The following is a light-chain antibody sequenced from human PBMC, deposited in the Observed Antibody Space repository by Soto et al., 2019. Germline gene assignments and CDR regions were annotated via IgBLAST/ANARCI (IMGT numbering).Light chain of an antibody. J-gene: IGKJ3*01. V-gene: IGKV3-20*01. CDR2: GAS. CDR3: QLYGGPPSRGT. Sequence: EVVLTQSPGTLSLSPGARATLSCRASQSVNDNHLAWYQQKGGQAPRLLIYGASTRATGVPEMFSGSGFGTAYSHIINGWEPECFAMYYCQLYGGPPSRGTFGPGTKVEI. CDR1: QSVNDNH.